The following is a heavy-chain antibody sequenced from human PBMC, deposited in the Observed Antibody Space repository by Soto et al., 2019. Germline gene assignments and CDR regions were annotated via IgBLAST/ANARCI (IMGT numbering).Heavy chain of an antibody. Sequence: GGSLRLSCAASGFTYESYAMTWVRQAPGKGLEWVSGINSGGTVAHYADSVKGRFAISRDNSKNTLSLELNSLRADDTGIYYCAISTSVFGGHSVLPSDFWGPGTLVTVSS. CDR1: GFTYESYA. CDR3: AISTSVFGGHSVLPSDF. V-gene: IGHV3-23*01. D-gene: IGHD3-16*01. CDR2: INSGGTVA. J-gene: IGHJ4*02.